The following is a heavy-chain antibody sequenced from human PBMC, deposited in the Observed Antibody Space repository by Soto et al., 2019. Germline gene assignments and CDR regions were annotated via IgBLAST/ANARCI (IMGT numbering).Heavy chain of an antibody. D-gene: IGHD3-10*01. CDR2: ISWNSGRI. Sequence: EVQLVQYGGGWGQPGRSLRLSCGASGFTFDDYGMHWVRQAPGKGLEWVSSISWNSGRIGYAGSVKGRFTISRDNVKNSLYLQMHSLRAEDTALYYCARSGEFSASDYFSFWGQGTLVTVSS. J-gene: IGHJ4*02. CDR1: GFTFDDYG. CDR3: ARSGEFSASDYFSF. V-gene: IGHV3-9*01.